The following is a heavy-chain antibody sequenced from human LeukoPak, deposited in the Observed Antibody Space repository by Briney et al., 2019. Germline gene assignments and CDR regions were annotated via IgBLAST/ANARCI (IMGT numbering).Heavy chain of an antibody. V-gene: IGHV1-2*06. CDR2: INPNSGGT. D-gene: IGHD3-10*01. CDR3: ARVVRGVTKILDY. J-gene: IGHJ4*02. Sequence: ASVKVSCKASGYTFTSYDINWVRQATGQGLEWMGRINPNSGGTNYAQKFQGRVTMTRDTSISTAYMELSRLRSDDTAVYYCARVVRGVTKILDYWGQGTLVTVSS. CDR1: GYTFTSYD.